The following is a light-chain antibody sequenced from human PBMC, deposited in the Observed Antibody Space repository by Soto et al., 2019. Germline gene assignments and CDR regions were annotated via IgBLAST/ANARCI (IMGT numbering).Light chain of an antibody. V-gene: IGLV2-14*01. CDR3: SSYASSSTNYV. J-gene: IGLJ1*01. CDR1: SSDVGGYNY. CDR2: DVS. Sequence: ALTQPASVSGSPGQSITISCTGTSSDVGGYNYVSWYQQHPGKAPILMIYDVSNRPSGVSDRFSGSKSGNTASLTISGLQAEDEADYYCSSYASSSTNYVFGTGTKVTVL.